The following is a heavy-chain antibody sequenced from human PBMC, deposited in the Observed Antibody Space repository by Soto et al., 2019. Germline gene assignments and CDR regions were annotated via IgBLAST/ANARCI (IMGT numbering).Heavy chain of an antibody. CDR3: ARHRGTTGPIIHYFDY. CDR2: IYYSGST. J-gene: IGHJ4*02. V-gene: IGHV4-39*01. CDR1: GGSISSSSYY. Sequence: SETLSLTCTGSGGSISSSSYYWGWIRQPPGKGLEWIGSIYYSGSTYYNPSLKSRVTISVDTSKNHFSLKLSSVTAADTAVYYCARHRGTTGPIIHYFDYWGQAGLLTVSS. D-gene: IGHD1-1*01.